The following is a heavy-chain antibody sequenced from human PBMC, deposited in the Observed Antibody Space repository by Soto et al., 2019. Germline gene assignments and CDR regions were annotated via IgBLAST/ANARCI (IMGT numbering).Heavy chain of an antibody. J-gene: IGHJ6*01. CDR1: VFAFSSYA. CDR2: IGGSGDNI. CDR3: VKHDYNFLPGYPLQPGTEV. Sequence: VGSLRLSCASSVFAFSSYAMSCVRHSPGKWLEWVSGIGGSGDNIYNADSVKGRFTISRDNSKNTTFLQMSRVRAEDTAVYYCVKHDYNFLPGYPLQPGTEVWGQGTAVSVSS. D-gene: IGHD3-9*01. V-gene: IGHV3-23*01.